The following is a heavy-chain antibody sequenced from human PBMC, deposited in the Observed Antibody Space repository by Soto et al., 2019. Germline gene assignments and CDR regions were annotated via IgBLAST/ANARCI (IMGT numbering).Heavy chain of an antibody. CDR1: GFTFSSYA. Sequence: ESGGGVVQPGRSLRLSCAASGFTFSSYAMHWVRQAPGKGLEWVAVISYDGSNKYYADSVKGRFTISRDNSKNTLYLQMNSLRAEDTAVYYCARTGVAIDSSGYYWGWYFDLWGRGTLVTVSS. CDR2: ISYDGSNK. J-gene: IGHJ2*01. V-gene: IGHV3-30-3*01. CDR3: ARTGVAIDSSGYYWGWYFDL. D-gene: IGHD3-22*01.